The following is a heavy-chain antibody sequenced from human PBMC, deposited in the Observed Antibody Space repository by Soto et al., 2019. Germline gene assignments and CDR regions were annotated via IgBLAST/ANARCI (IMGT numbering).Heavy chain of an antibody. CDR3: ARIIAAAGGRRYFDL. Sequence: GGSLRLSCAASGFTFSDYYMSWIRRAPGKGLEWVSYINSSSTYTNYADSVKGRFTISRDNAKNSLYLQMNSLRAEDTAVYYCARIIAAAGGRRYFDLWGRGTLVTVSS. CDR1: GFTFSDYY. CDR2: INSSSTYT. J-gene: IGHJ2*01. V-gene: IGHV3-11*03. D-gene: IGHD6-13*01.